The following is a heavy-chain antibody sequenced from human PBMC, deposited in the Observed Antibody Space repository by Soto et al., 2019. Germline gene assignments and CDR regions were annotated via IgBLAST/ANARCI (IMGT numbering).Heavy chain of an antibody. D-gene: IGHD3-10*01. CDR2: VNHSGST. CDR1: GGSFSGYY. V-gene: IGHV4-34*01. J-gene: IGHJ4*02. Sequence: SETLSLTCAVYGGSFSGYYWSWIRQPPGKGLEWIGEVNHSGSTNYNPSLKSRVTISVDTSKNQFSLKLSSVTAADTAVYYCARGSPHYYGSGSDLDYWGQGTLVTVSS. CDR3: ARGSPHYYGSGSDLDY.